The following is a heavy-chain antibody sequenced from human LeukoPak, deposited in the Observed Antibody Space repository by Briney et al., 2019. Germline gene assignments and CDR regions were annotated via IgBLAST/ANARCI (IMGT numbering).Heavy chain of an antibody. CDR2: INPNSGGT. CDR1: GYTFTSYG. Sequence: GASVKVSRKASGYTFTSYGISWVRQAPGQGLEWMGWINPNSGGTNYAQKFQGRVTMTRDTSISTAYMELSRLRSDDTAVYYCARVQGGSYYRDFDYWGQGTLVTVSS. D-gene: IGHD1-26*01. V-gene: IGHV1-2*02. CDR3: ARVQGGSYYRDFDY. J-gene: IGHJ4*02.